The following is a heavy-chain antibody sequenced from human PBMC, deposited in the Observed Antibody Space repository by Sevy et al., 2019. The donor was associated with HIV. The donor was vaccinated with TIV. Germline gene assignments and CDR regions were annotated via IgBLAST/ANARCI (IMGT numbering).Heavy chain of an antibody. CDR3: ARQGGLVDLAFDY. Sequence: SETLSLTCTVSGVSISGTSYDRGWIRQPPGKGLEWIASIFFSGSTYYNPSLQSRVTISVDTSKSQFSLKLSSVTAADTALYYCARQGGLVDLAFDYWGQGTLVTVSS. CDR2: IFFSGST. J-gene: IGHJ4*02. V-gene: IGHV4-39*01. D-gene: IGHD2-21*01. CDR1: GVSISGTSYD.